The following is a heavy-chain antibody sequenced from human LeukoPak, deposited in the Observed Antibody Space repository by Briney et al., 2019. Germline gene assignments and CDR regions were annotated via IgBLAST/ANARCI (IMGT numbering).Heavy chain of an antibody. CDR3: AKSETYYYDSSGYSLFDY. Sequence: GGSPRLSCAASGFTFSSYGMHWVRQAPGKGLEWVAFIWYDGSNKYYADSVKGRFTISRDNSKNTLYLQMNSLRAEDTAVYYCAKSETYYYDSSGYSLFDYWGQGTLVTVSS. CDR2: IWYDGSNK. CDR1: GFTFSSYG. V-gene: IGHV3-30*02. J-gene: IGHJ4*02. D-gene: IGHD3-22*01.